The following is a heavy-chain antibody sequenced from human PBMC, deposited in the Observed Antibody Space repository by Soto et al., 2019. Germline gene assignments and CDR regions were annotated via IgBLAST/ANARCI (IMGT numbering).Heavy chain of an antibody. D-gene: IGHD3-3*01. CDR1: GASFSGFY. CDR3: ARGVSVTLEVQGGAPDKNYFDS. CDR2: IDHSGIT. Sequence: PSETLSLTCAVSGASFSGFYWSWIRQSPGKGLEWIGEIDHSGITNHNTALKSRATMSVDTSENQFSLKLRSVTAADTAVYYCARGVSVTLEVQGGAPDKNYFDSWSQGTLVTVS. V-gene: IGHV4-34*04. J-gene: IGHJ4*02.